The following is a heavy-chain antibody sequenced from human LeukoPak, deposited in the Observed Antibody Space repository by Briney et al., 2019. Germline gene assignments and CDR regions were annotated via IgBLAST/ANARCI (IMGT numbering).Heavy chain of an antibody. J-gene: IGHJ3*02. CDR2: ISSSSSYI. V-gene: IGHV3-21*01. CDR1: GFTSSSYS. Sequence: GGSLRLSCAASGFTSSSYSMNWVRQAPGKGLEWVSSISSSSSYIYYADSVKGRFTISRDNAKNSLYLQMNSLRAEDTAVYYCARVPYSSSILAFDIWGQGTMVTVSS. CDR3: ARVPYSSSILAFDI. D-gene: IGHD6-6*01.